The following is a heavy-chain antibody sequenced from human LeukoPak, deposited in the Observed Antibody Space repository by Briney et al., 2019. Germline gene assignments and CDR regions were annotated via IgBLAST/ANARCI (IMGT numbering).Heavy chain of an antibody. V-gene: IGHV3-30-3*01. CDR2: ISYDGNNK. Sequence: PGRSLRLSCSASGFTFSSYSMHWVRQAPGKGLEWVAVISYDGNNKYDADSVKGRFTISRDNSKNTLYLQMNSLRAEDTAVYYCAKDPAWDQYYFDYWGQGTLVTVSS. J-gene: IGHJ4*02. D-gene: IGHD1-26*01. CDR1: GFTFSSYS. CDR3: AKDPAWDQYYFDY.